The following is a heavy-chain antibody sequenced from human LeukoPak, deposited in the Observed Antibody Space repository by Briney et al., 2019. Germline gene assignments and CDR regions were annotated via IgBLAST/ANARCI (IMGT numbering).Heavy chain of an antibody. CDR1: GYTFSNYG. CDR3: ARVNLRSSWEYYYYYYMDV. D-gene: IGHD1-26*01. Sequence: SVKVSCKASGYTFSNYGISWVRQAPGQGLEWMGWISGYNGNTNYSQKLQGRVTMTTDTSTSTAHMELRSLRSDDTAVYYCARVNLRSSWEYYYYYYMDVWGKGTTVTVSS. V-gene: IGHV1-18*01. CDR2: ISGYNGNT. J-gene: IGHJ6*03.